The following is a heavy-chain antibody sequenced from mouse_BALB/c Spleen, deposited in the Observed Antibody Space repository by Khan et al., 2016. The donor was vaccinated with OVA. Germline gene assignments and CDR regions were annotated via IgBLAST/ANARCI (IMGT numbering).Heavy chain of an antibody. CDR3: ARRGAANYINDGGAMEY. D-gene: IGHD1-3*01. V-gene: IGHV9-4*02. Sequence: QIQLVQSGPELKKPGETVRISCKASGYTFTTAGIQWVQKMPGKGLKWIGWINTHSGVPKYAEDFKGRFAFSLEISVNTAYLQITNIKNEDTATYVCARRGAANYINDGGAMEYWGQGTSVTVSS. J-gene: IGHJ4*01. CDR1: GYTFTTAG. CDR2: INTHSGVP.